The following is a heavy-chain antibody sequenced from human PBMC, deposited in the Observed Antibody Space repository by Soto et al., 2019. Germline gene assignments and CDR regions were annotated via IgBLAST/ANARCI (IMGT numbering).Heavy chain of an antibody. CDR2: ISWNSGSI. V-gene: IGHV3-9*01. J-gene: IGHJ4*02. CDR3: AKELAYYGSGSYYNVY. CDR1: GFTFDDYA. D-gene: IGHD3-10*01. Sequence: GGSLRLSCAASGFTFDDYAMHWVRQAPGKGLEWVSGISWNSGSIGYADSVKGRFTISRDNAKNSLYLQMNSLRAEDTALYYCAKELAYYGSGSYYNVYWGQGTLVTVSS.